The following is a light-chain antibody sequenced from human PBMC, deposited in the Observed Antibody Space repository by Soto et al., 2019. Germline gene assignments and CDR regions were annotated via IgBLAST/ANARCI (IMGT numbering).Light chain of an antibody. CDR3: SSYTSSRTYI. V-gene: IGLV2-14*03. CDR1: SSDVGGYNY. J-gene: IGLJ1*01. Sequence: QSALAQPASVSGSPGQSITTSCTGTSSDVGGYNYVSWYQQHPGKAPKLIFYDVSNRPSGVSNRFSGSKSGNTASLTISGLQAEDEADYYCSSYTSSRTYIFGTGTKLTVL. CDR2: DVS.